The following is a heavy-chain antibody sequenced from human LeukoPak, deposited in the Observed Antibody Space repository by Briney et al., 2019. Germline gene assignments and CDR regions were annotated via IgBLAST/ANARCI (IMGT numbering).Heavy chain of an antibody. Sequence: GGGLRLSCGASGVTFSSYAMSWVRQAPGKGLEWVFTISGTGGTTYYADSVKGRFTISRDNSKNTLYLQMNSLRVEDTAVYYCAKESPQFDYWGQGTLVTVSS. CDR2: ISGTGGTT. CDR1: GVTFSSYA. J-gene: IGHJ4*02. V-gene: IGHV3-23*01. CDR3: AKESPQFDY.